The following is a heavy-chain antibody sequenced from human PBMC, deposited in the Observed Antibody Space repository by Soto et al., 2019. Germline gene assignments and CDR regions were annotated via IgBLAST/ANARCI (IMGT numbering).Heavy chain of an antibody. Sequence: SQTLSLTCAISGDSVSSNSAAWNWIRQSPSRGLEWLGRTYYRSKWYNDYAVSVKSRITINPDTSKNQFSLQLNSVTPEDTAVYYCARDFSHIVVVPAAIRGYYFDYWGQGTLVTV. CDR1: GDSVSSNSAA. J-gene: IGHJ4*02. CDR3: ARDFSHIVVVPAAIRGYYFDY. D-gene: IGHD2-2*02. CDR2: TYYRSKWYN. V-gene: IGHV6-1*01.